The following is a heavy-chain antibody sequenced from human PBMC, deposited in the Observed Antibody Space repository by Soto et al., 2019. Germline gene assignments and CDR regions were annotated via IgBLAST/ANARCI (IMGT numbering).Heavy chain of an antibody. CDR3: AKDPGLLLSSYYYYYYGMDV. CDR2: ISGSGGST. Sequence: GGSLRLSCAASGFTFSSYAMSWVRQAPGKGLEWVSAISGSGGSTYYADSVKGRFTISRDNSKNTLYLQMNSLRAEDTAVYYCAKDPGLLLSSYYYYYYGMDVWGQGTTVTVSS. D-gene: IGHD3-22*01. CDR1: GFTFSSYA. J-gene: IGHJ6*02. V-gene: IGHV3-23*01.